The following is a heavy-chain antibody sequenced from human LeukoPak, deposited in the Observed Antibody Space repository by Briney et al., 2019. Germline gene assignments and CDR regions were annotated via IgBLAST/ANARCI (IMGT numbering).Heavy chain of an antibody. CDR3: ARGGLNALEAFDI. V-gene: IGHV3-53*01. Sequence: GGSLRLSCAAAGFNVSSKYMSWVRQAPGKGLEWVSVIYSDGSTSYADSVKGRFTISRDNSKNTLYLQMNSLRAEDTAVYYCARGGLNALEAFDIWGQGTLVTVCS. CDR1: GFNVSSKY. CDR2: IYSDGST. D-gene: IGHD1-1*01. J-gene: IGHJ3*02.